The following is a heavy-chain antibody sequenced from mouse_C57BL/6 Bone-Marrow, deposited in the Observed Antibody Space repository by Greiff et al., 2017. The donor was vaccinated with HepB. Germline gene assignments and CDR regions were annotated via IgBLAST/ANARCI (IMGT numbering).Heavy chain of an antibody. CDR3: ETTVVVRDFDV. CDR2: IYPRSGNT. D-gene: IGHD1-1*01. V-gene: IGHV1-81*01. CDR1: GYTFTSYG. Sequence: QVQLKESGAELARPGASVKLSCKASGYTFTSYGISWVKQRTGQGLEWIGEIYPRSGNTYYNEKFKGKATLTADKSSSTAYMELRSLTSEDSAVYFCETTVVVRDFDVWGTGTTVTVSS. J-gene: IGHJ1*03.